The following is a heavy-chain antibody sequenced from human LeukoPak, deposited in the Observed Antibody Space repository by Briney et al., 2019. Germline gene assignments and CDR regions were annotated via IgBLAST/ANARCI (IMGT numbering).Heavy chain of an antibody. CDR3: ARDQEDFYGSGRNSWDY. D-gene: IGHD3-10*01. J-gene: IGHJ4*02. CDR2: INSDGSST. V-gene: IGHV3-74*01. Sequence: GGSLRLSCAASGFTFSSYWMHWVRQAPGKGLVWVSRINSDGSSTSYADSVKGRFTISRDNAKNTLYLQMNSLRAEDTAVYYCARDQEDFYGSGRNSWDYWGQGTLVTVSS. CDR1: GFTFSSYW.